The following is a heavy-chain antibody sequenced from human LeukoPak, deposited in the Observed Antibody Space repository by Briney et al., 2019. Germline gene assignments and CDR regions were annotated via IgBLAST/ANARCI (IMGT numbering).Heavy chain of an antibody. V-gene: IGHV4-39*01. CDR3: ARHDNYYGSGSSDY. D-gene: IGHD3-10*01. CDR2: IYYSGST. Sequence: SGTLSLTCTVSGGSIGSSSYYWGWIRQPPGKGLEWIGSIYYSGSTYYNPSLKSRVTISVDTSKNQFSLKLSSVTAADTAVYYCARHDNYYGSGSSDYWGQGTLVTVSS. CDR1: GGSIGSSSYY. J-gene: IGHJ4*02.